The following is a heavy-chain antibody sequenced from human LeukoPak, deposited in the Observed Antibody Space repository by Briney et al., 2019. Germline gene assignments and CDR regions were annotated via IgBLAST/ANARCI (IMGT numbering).Heavy chain of an antibody. Sequence: GGSLRLSCAASGFTFSSYGMHWVRQAPGKGLEWVAFIRYDGSNKYYADSVKGRFTISRDNSKNTLYLQMNSLRAEDTAVYYCAKDGSMVRGVTPYYYYYMDVWGKGTTVTISS. CDR2: IRYDGSNK. D-gene: IGHD3-10*01. CDR3: AKDGSMVRGVTPYYYYYMDV. CDR1: GFTFSSYG. V-gene: IGHV3-30*02. J-gene: IGHJ6*03.